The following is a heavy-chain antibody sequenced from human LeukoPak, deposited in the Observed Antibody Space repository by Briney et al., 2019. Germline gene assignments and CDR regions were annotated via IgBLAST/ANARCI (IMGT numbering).Heavy chain of an antibody. V-gene: IGHV4-59*01. J-gene: IGHJ4*02. Sequence: SETLSLTCTVSGGSISSYYWSWIRQPPGKGLEWIGYIYYSGSTNYNPSLKSRVTISVDTSKNQFSLKLSSVTAADTAVYYCARGRSFWSGYYPHDYWGQGTLVTVSS. D-gene: IGHD3-3*01. CDR3: ARGRSFWSGYYPHDY. CDR2: IYYSGST. CDR1: GGSISSYY.